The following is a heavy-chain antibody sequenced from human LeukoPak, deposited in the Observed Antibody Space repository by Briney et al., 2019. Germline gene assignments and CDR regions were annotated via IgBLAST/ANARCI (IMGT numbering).Heavy chain of an antibody. CDR3: AREEYGSGTYSPYFHY. CDR1: GFTVSSNY. V-gene: IGHV3-66*01. J-gene: IGHJ4*02. D-gene: IGHD3-10*01. Sequence: PGGSLRLSCAASGFTVSSNYMSWVRQAPGKGLEWVSVLYSGGSTYYADSVKGRFTISRDNSKNTLYLQMNSLRAEDTAVYYCAREEYGSGTYSPYFHYWGQGTLVTVSS. CDR2: LYSGGST.